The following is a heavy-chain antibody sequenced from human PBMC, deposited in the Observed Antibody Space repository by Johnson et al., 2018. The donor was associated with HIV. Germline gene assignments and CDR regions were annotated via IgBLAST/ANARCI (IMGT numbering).Heavy chain of an antibody. V-gene: IGHV3-20*04. CDR2: INWNGGST. Sequence: VQLVESGGGVVRPGGSLRLSCAASGFTFDDYGMSWVRQAPGKGLEWVSGINWNGGSTGYADAVKGRFTISRDNAKNSLYLQMNSMRAEDTALYYCAREHSTAAADSKEAFDIWGQGTMVTVSS. CDR3: AREHSTAAADSKEAFDI. D-gene: IGHD6-13*01. J-gene: IGHJ3*02. CDR1: GFTFDDYG.